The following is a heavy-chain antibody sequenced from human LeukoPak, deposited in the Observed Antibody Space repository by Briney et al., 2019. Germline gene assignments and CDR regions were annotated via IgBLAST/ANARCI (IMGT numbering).Heavy chain of an antibody. Sequence: SETLSLTCTVSSYSISSGYYWGWIRQSPGKGLDWIASINHSGITYYNPSLKSRVTISVDTSKNQFSLKLTSVTAADTAVYYCGRDRPTGYYDYWGQGILVTVSS. CDR2: INHSGIT. J-gene: IGHJ4*02. CDR3: GRDRPTGYYDY. CDR1: SYSISSGYY. V-gene: IGHV4-38-2*02. D-gene: IGHD3-9*01.